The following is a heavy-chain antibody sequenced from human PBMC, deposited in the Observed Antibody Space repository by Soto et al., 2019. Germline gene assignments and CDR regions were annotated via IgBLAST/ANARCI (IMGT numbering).Heavy chain of an antibody. CDR3: ARVSEGYYYYGMDV. CDR1: GYTFTSYD. V-gene: IGHV1-8*01. CDR2: MNPNSGNT. J-gene: IGHJ6*02. D-gene: IGHD3-10*01. Sequence: ASVKVSCKASGYTFTSYDINWVRQATGQGLEWMGWMNPNSGNTGYAQKFQGRVTMTRNTSISTAYMELSSLRSEDTAVYYCARVSEGYYYYGMDVWGQGTTVTVSS.